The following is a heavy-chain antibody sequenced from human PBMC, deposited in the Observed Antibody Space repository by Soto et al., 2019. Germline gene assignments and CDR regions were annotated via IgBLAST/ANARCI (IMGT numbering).Heavy chain of an antibody. V-gene: IGHV4-59*01. D-gene: IGHD2-21*01. J-gene: IGHJ2*01. CDR2: VYYVGST. Sequence: QVQLQESGPGLVKPSETLSLTCTVSGGSIYNYFWSWIRQPPGKGLVWVGYVYYVGSTDYQLSLASPVATSLGMSEYRSSLQLPSVAPADPAPSCCASRSRVVNHSDFAVWGRGTLVSVSS. CDR3: ASRSRVVNHSDFAV. CDR1: GGSIYNYF.